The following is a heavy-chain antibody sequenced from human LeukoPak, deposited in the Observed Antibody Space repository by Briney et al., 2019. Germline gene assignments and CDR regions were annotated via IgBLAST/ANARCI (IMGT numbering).Heavy chain of an antibody. D-gene: IGHD3-22*01. Sequence: GGSLRLSCAASGFTFSSYTMNWVRQAPDKGLEWVAVISYDGTYKYYADSVKGRFTISRDNSKNTLFLQMNSLRTEDTAVYYCARGASYYDSTGYYPPDNWGQGTLVTVSS. J-gene: IGHJ4*02. V-gene: IGHV3-30-3*01. CDR2: ISYDGTYK. CDR3: ARGASYYDSTGYYPPDN. CDR1: GFTFSSYT.